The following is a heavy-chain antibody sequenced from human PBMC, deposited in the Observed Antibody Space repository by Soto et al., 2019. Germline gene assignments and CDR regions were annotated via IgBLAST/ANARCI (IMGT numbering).Heavy chain of an antibody. Sequence: GGSLRLSCAASGFTFSNAWMSWVRQAPGKGLEWVGRIKSKTDGGTTDYAAPVKGRFTISRDDSKNTLYLQMNSPKTEDTAVYYCTTAFRYYGSGSYYTEPFDYWGQGTLVTVS. CDR1: GFTFSNAW. V-gene: IGHV3-15*01. D-gene: IGHD3-10*01. CDR2: IKSKTDGGTT. J-gene: IGHJ4*02. CDR3: TTAFRYYGSGSYYTEPFDY.